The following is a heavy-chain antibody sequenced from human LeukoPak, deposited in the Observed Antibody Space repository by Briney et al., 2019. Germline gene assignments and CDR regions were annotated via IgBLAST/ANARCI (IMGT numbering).Heavy chain of an antibody. J-gene: IGHJ4*02. V-gene: IGHV3-66*01. CDR1: GFTVSSNY. Sequence: PGGSLRLPCAASGFTVSSNYMSWVRQAPGKGLEWVSVIYSGGSTYYADSVKGRFSISRDKSKNTLYLQMNSLRAEDTAVYYCARDPGLTMDTAMVLGPRDYWGQGTLVTVSS. CDR3: ARDPGLTMDTAMVLGPRDY. D-gene: IGHD5-18*01. CDR2: IYSGGST.